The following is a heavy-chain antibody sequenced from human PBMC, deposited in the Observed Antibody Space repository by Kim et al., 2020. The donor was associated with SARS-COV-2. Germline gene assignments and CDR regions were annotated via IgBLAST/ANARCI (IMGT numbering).Heavy chain of an antibody. CDR3: AREPTSGGFDY. D-gene: IGHD6-19*01. Sequence: GGSLRLSCASSGFTFSSYFMNWVRQAPGSGLEWLSCISSSGSSKYYADSVKGRFTISRDNAHNSLYLQMDSLRDDDTAVYYCAREPTSGGFDYWGQGALV. CDR1: GFTFSSYF. CDR2: ISSSGSSK. V-gene: IGHV3-48*02. J-gene: IGHJ4*02.